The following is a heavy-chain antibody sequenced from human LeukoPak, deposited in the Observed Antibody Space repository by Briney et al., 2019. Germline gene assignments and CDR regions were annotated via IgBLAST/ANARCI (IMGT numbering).Heavy chain of an antibody. D-gene: IGHD6-13*01. CDR3: ARSGVGGVSSWSTNAFDI. Sequence: SETLSLTCTVSGGSISSYYWSWIRQPPGKGLEWIGCIYYSGSTNYNASLKSRVTISVDTSKNQFSLKLSPVTAADTAVYYCARSGVGGVSSWSTNAFDIWGQGTMVTVSS. CDR2: IYYSGST. J-gene: IGHJ3*02. V-gene: IGHV4-59*01. CDR1: GGSISSYY.